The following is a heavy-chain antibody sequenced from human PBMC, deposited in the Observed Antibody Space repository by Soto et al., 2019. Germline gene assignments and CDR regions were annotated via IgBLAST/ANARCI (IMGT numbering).Heavy chain of an antibody. CDR3: ARAWAVPGSHWGA. CDR2: IYFSGST. J-gene: IGHJ5*02. CDR1: GDSMNPYY. V-gene: IGHV4-59*01. D-gene: IGHD6-19*01. Sequence: QVQLQESGPGLVKPSETLSLTCTVSGDSMNPYYWRWIRQPPGKGLEWIGFIYFSGSTNFNPSLKSRVTLSLDTSKRQFFLKLTSVTAADTAVDYWARAWAVPGSHWGAWGRGTLVTVSS.